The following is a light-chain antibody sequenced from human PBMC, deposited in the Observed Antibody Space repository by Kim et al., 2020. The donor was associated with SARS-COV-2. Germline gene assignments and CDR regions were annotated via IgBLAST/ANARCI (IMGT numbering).Light chain of an antibody. CDR3: SSYRSSGYV. J-gene: IGLJ1*01. V-gene: IGLV2-14*03. CDR1: SSDVGGYNY. Sequence: LTQPASVSGSPGQSITISCTGTSSDVGGYNYVSWYQQYPGKAPKLMLYDVTKRPSGVSNRFSGSKSGNTASLTISGLQAEDEADYYCSSYRSSGYV. CDR2: DVT.